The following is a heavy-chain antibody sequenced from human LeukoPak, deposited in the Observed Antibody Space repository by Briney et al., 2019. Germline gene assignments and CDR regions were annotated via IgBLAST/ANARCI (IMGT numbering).Heavy chain of an antibody. Sequence: PGGSLGLSCAASGFTLSSSGMSWVRQAPGKGLEWVSGINGGGGTTYYADSVKGRFTISRDNSKNTLYLQMNSLRAEDTAVYYCAKSPWEGIKWFDPWGQGTLVTVSS. CDR1: GFTLSSSG. D-gene: IGHD1-26*01. CDR2: INGGGGTT. J-gene: IGHJ5*02. V-gene: IGHV3-23*01. CDR3: AKSPWEGIKWFDP.